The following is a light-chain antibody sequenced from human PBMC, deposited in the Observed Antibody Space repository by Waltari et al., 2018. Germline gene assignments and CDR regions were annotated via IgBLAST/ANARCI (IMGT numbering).Light chain of an antibody. V-gene: IGKV1-33*01. J-gene: IGKJ4*01. CDR3: QQYDDLSVT. Sequence: IRMTQSPPSLSASVGARVIITCQASQDIGHFLNWYHQKPGTVPRLLISDASNLESGVPSRFSGSGSVTHFTFTINGLQPEDIGTYFCQQYDDLSVTFGEGTKVDIK. CDR2: DAS. CDR1: QDIGHF.